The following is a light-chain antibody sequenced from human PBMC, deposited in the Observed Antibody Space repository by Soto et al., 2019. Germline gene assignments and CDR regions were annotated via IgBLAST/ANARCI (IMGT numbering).Light chain of an antibody. CDR3: QYYNSYSEA. J-gene: IGKJ1*01. Sequence: DIQMTQTPSTLSGSVGDRITITCRASQTISSLLAWYQQKPGKAPKLLIYKASTLKSGVPSRFSGSGSGTEFTLTISSLQPDDFATYYCQYYNSYSEAFGQGTKV. V-gene: IGKV1-5*03. CDR1: QTISSL. CDR2: KAS.